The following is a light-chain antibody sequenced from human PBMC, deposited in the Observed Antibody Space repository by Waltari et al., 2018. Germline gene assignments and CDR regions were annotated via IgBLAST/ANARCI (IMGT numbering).Light chain of an antibody. Sequence: EIVLTQSPGTLSFSPGESATLSCRASQSVSRTLAWYQQKPGQAPKLLIYGASIRATGIPDSFTGSGSGTDFSLTISSLEPEDFAIYFCQHYVRLPATFGQGTKVEIK. CDR2: GAS. CDR3: QHYVRLPAT. V-gene: IGKV3-20*01. J-gene: IGKJ1*01. CDR1: QSVSRT.